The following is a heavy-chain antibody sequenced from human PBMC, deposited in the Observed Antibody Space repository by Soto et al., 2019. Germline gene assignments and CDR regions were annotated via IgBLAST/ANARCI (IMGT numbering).Heavy chain of an antibody. CDR2: INPSGGST. Sequence: ASVKVSCKASGYTFTIYYMHWVLQAPGQGLEWMGIINPSGGSTSYAQKFQGRVTMTRDTSTSTVYMELSSLRSEDTAVYYCARGDYDFWSGYYPNYYYYGMDFWGQGTTVTVSS. D-gene: IGHD3-3*01. J-gene: IGHJ6*02. CDR1: GYTFTIYY. V-gene: IGHV1-46*01. CDR3: ARGDYDFWSGYYPNYYYYGMDF.